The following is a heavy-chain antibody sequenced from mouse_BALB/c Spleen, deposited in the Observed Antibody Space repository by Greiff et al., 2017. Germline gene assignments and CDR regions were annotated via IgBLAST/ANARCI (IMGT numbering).Heavy chain of an antibody. CDR2: INPSTGYT. V-gene: IGHV1-7*01. CDR3: AKRYDYYAIDY. J-gene: IGHJ4*01. D-gene: IGHD2-14*01. CDR1: GYTFTSYW. Sequence: QVQLQQSGAELAKPGASVKMSCKASGYTFTSYWMHWVKQRPGQGLEWIGYINPSTGYTEYNQKFKDKATLPADKSSSTAYRQLSSLTSEDSAVYYCAKRYDYYAIDYWGQGTPVTVSS.